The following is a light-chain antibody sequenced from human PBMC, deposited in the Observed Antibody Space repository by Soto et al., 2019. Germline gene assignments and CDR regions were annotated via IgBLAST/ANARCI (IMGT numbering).Light chain of an antibody. J-gene: IGKJ3*01. CDR1: QSVNSY. CDR2: DAS. Sequence: EIVLTQSPATLSLSPGERATLSCRASQSVNSYLAWYQQKPGQAPRLLIYDASNMATGIPARFSGSGSGTDFTLTISSLEPEDFAVYYCQQRAFGPGTKVDIK. CDR3: QQRA. V-gene: IGKV3-11*01.